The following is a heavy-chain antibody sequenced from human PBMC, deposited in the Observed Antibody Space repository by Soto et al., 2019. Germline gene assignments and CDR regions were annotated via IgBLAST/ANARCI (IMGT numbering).Heavy chain of an antibody. J-gene: IGHJ6*02. D-gene: IGHD3-3*01. CDR3: ARSRSFWSGYQMDV. Sequence: PXDSLKVSGKSSGNSFTSYGSGLVRQMPGKGLEWMGIIYPGDSDTRYSPSFQGQVTISADKSISTAYLQWSSLKASDTAMYYCARSRSFWSGYQMDVWGQGTTVTVSS. V-gene: IGHV5-51*01. CDR1: GNSFTSYG. CDR2: IYPGDSDT.